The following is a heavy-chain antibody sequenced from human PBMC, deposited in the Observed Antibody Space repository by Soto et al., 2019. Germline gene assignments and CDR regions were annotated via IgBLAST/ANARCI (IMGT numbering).Heavy chain of an antibody. D-gene: IGHD3-10*01. CDR1: GYTLTDLS. CDR2: FDPEDGET. CDR3: ATSSWFGELLPPYYYYYGMDV. J-gene: IGHJ6*02. Sequence: ASVKVSCKVSGYTLTDLSMHWVRQAPGKGLEWMGGFDPEDGETIYAQKFQGRVTMTEDTSTDTAYMELSSLRSEDTAVYYCATSSWFGELLPPYYYYYGMDVWGQGTTVTVSS. V-gene: IGHV1-24*01.